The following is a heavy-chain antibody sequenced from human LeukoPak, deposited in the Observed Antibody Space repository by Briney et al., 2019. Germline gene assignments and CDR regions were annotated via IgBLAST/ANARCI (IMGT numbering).Heavy chain of an antibody. CDR3: ARHSAVAGPGAFDI. CDR2: INHSGST. J-gene: IGHJ3*02. V-gene: IGHV4-34*01. CDR1: GGSFSGYY. D-gene: IGHD6-19*01. Sequence: PSETLSLTCAVYGGSFSGYYWSWIRQAPGKGLEWIGEINHSGSTNYNPSLKSRVTMSVDTSKNQFSLKLSSVTAADTAVYYCARHSAVAGPGAFDIWGQGTMVTVSS.